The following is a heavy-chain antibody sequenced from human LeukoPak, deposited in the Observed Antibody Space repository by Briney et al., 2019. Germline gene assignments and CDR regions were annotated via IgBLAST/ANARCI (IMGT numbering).Heavy chain of an antibody. CDR2: IIPIFGTA. Sequence: ASVKVSCKASGGTFSSYAISWVRQAPGQGLEWMGGIIPIFGTANYGQKFQGRVTITADESTSTAYMELSSLRSEDTAVYYCARGQRSVDAFDIWGQGTMVTVSS. V-gene: IGHV1-69*13. CDR3: ARGQRSVDAFDI. J-gene: IGHJ3*02. CDR1: GGTFSSYA. D-gene: IGHD5-12*01.